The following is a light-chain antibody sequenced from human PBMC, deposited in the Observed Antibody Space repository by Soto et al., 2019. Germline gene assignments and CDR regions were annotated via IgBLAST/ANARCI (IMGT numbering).Light chain of an antibody. V-gene: IGKV1-5*01. Sequence: DIQMTQSPSTLSASVGDRVTITCRASQSISSWLAWYQQKPGKAPKLLIYDASSLESGVPSRFSGSGSGTDFTLTISRLEPEDFAVYYCQQCGSSPRAFGPGTKVDIK. CDR3: QQCGSSPRA. J-gene: IGKJ3*01. CDR1: QSISSW. CDR2: DAS.